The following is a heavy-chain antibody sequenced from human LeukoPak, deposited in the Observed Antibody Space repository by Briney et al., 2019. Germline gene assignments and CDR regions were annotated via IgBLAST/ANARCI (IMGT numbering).Heavy chain of an antibody. Sequence: GGSLRLSCAASGFTFSSYAMSWVRQAPGKGLEWVSVISGSGGSTYYADSVKGRFTISRDNYKNTLYLQMKSLRAEDTAVYYCAKSPGVSVAAADTGMSDYWGQGTLVTVSS. V-gene: IGHV3-23*01. CDR3: AKSPGVSVAAADTGMSDY. CDR1: GFTFSSYA. CDR2: ISGSGGST. D-gene: IGHD6-13*01. J-gene: IGHJ4*02.